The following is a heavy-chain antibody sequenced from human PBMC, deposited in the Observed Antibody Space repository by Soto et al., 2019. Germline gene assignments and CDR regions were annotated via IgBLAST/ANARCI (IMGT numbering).Heavy chain of an antibody. V-gene: IGHV3-30-3*01. CDR3: ARSPIYGDYVYGMDV. CDR1: GFTFSSYA. CDR2: ISYDGSNK. Sequence: PGGSLRLSCAASGFTFSSYAMHWVRQAPGKGLEWVAVISYDGSNKYYADSVKGRFTISRDNSKNTLYLQMNSLRAEDTAVYYCARSPIYGDYVYGMDVWGQGTTVTVSS. J-gene: IGHJ6*02. D-gene: IGHD4-17*01.